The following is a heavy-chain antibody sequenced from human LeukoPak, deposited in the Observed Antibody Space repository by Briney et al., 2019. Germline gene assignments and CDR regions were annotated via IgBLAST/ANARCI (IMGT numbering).Heavy chain of an antibody. V-gene: IGHV3-66*01. D-gene: IGHD2-15*01. Sequence: PGGSLRLSCAASGFTFSSYAMSWVRQAPGKGLEWVSVIYSGGSTYYADSVKGRFTISRDNSKNTLYLQMNSLRAEDTAVYYCARAVVVVAATLLVEDYMDVWGKGTTVTISS. CDR3: ARAVVVVAATLLVEDYMDV. J-gene: IGHJ6*03. CDR1: GFTFSSYA. CDR2: IYSGGST.